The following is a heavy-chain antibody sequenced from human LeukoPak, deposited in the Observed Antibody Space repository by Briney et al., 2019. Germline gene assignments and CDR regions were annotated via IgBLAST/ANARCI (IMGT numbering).Heavy chain of an antibody. CDR2: ISAYNGNT. CDR3: ARIENYYGSGSYYLEIDY. J-gene: IGHJ4*02. CDR1: GYTFTSYG. D-gene: IGHD3-10*01. Sequence: ASVKVSCKASGYTFTSYGISWVRQAPGQGLEWMGWISAYNGNTNYAQKLQGRVTMTTDTSTSTAYMELRSLRSDDTAVYYCARIENYYGSGSYYLEIDYWGQGTLVTVSS. V-gene: IGHV1-18*01.